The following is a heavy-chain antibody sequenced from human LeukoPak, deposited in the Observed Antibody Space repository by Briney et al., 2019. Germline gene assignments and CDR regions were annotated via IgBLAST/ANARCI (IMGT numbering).Heavy chain of an antibody. J-gene: IGHJ4*02. V-gene: IGHV3-23*01. CDR1: GFTFNNYA. D-gene: IGHD6-13*01. CDR3: ARRSGSSWSSFDY. Sequence: GSLRLSCAASGFTFNNYAMNWVRQAPGKGLEWVSGISGFGGSTYYASSVKGRLTISRDNFGNMLYLHLDSLRVEDTAIYYCARRSGSSWSSFDYWGQGALVTVSS. CDR2: ISGFGGST.